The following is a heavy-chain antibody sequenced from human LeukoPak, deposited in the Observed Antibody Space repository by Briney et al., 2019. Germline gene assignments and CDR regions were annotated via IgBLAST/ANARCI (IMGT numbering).Heavy chain of an antibody. Sequence: GGSLRLSYAASGFTVSSNYMSWVRQALGKGLEWVSVIYSGGSTYYADSVKGRFTISRDNSKNTLYLQMNSLRAEDTAVYYCARVSADIRYYYGMDVWGQGTTVTVSS. CDR1: GFTVSSNY. CDR3: ARVSADIRYYYGMDV. CDR2: IYSGGST. V-gene: IGHV3-53*01. J-gene: IGHJ6*02. D-gene: IGHD5-12*01.